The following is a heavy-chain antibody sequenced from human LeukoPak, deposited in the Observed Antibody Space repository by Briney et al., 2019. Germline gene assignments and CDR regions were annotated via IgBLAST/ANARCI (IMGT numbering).Heavy chain of an antibody. J-gene: IGHJ4*02. CDR3: VKITSVTGGDC. CDR2: ISNNGGSS. D-gene: IGHD1-1*01. V-gene: IGHV3-64D*09. Sequence: GGSLRLSCSASGFTFSAYAMYWVRQAPGKGLEYVSGISNNGGSSFYADSVKGRFTISRDNSKNTLYLQMSSLRAEDTAVYYCVKITSVTGGDCWGQGTRLSVSS. CDR1: GFTFSAYA.